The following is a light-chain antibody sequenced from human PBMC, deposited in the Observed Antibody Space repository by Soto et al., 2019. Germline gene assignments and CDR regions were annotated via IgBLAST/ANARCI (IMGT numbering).Light chain of an antibody. Sequence: QSALTQPASVSGSPGQSITISCTGTSSDVGSYNFVSWYQHHPGRAPKLIIYEGSKRPSGVSHRFSGSKSGNTASLTISGLQAEDEADYYCSSYTTSTTYVFGSGTKLTVL. J-gene: IGLJ6*01. CDR2: EGS. CDR3: SSYTTSTTYV. V-gene: IGLV2-14*02. CDR1: SSDVGSYNF.